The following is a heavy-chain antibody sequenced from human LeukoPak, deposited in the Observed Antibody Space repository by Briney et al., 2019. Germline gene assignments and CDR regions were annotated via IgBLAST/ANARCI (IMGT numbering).Heavy chain of an antibody. CDR1: GFTFSSYG. Sequence: PGGSLRLSCAASGFTFSSYGMHWVRQAPGKGLEWVAVIWYDGSNKYYADSVKGRFIISRDNSKNTLYLQMNSLRAEDTAVYYCARDFRDFWSGFAVYYYYYGMDVWGQGTTVTVSS. CDR2: IWYDGSNK. D-gene: IGHD3-3*01. J-gene: IGHJ6*02. CDR3: ARDFRDFWSGFAVYYYYYGMDV. V-gene: IGHV3-33*01.